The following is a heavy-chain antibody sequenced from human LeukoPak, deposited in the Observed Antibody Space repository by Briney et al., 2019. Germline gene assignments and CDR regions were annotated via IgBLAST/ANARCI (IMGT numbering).Heavy chain of an antibody. V-gene: IGHV3-33*01. CDR2: IWYEGSDK. D-gene: IGHD6-13*01. CDR3: VRGSSSWYYFDY. Sequence: PGRSLRLSCAASGFTFRSYGMHWVRQAPGRGLEWVAVIWYEGSDKHYADSVKGRFTISRDNSKNTLYLQLNSLRAEDTAVYYCVRGSSSWYYFDYWGQGTLVTVSS. CDR1: GFTFRSYG. J-gene: IGHJ4*02.